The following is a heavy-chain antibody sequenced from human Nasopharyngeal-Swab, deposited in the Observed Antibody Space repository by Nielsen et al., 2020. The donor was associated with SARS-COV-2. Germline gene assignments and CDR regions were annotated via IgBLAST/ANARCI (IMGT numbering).Heavy chain of an antibody. J-gene: IGHJ6*02. Sequence: SETLSLTCTVSGGSISSYYWSWIRQPPGKGLEWIGYIYYSGSTNYNPSLKSRVTISVDTSKNQFPLKLSSVTAADTAVYYCARHERYGDYYYYSMDVWGQGTTVTVSS. CDR1: GGSISSYY. CDR3: ARHERYGDYYYYSMDV. CDR2: IYYSGST. D-gene: IGHD4-17*01. V-gene: IGHV4-59*08.